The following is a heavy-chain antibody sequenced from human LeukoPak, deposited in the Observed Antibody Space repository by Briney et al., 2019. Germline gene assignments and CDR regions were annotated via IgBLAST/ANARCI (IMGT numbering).Heavy chain of an antibody. J-gene: IGHJ4*02. D-gene: IGHD2-2*02. V-gene: IGHV3-21*06. CDR1: GFTFSSYS. CDR3: ARDSCSSTSCYRGDYFDL. Sequence: GGSLRLSCAASGFTFSSYSMNWVRQAPGKGLEWVSSISSSSSHIYHADSVKGRLTISRDNAKNSLYLQMNSLRAEDTAVYYCARDSCSSTSCYRGDYFDLWGQGTLVTVSS. CDR2: ISSSSSHI.